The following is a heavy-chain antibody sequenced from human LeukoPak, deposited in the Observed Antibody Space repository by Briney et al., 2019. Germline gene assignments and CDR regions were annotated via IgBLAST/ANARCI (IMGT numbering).Heavy chain of an antibody. V-gene: IGHV3-7*01. J-gene: IGHJ4*02. Sequence: LPGGSLRLSCAASGFTFSSYWMSWVRQAPGKGLEWVANIKQDGSEKYYVDSVKGRFTISRDNAKNSLYLQMNSLRAEDTAVYYCARSGGMATVHFDYWGQGTLVTVSS. D-gene: IGHD5-24*01. CDR2: IKQDGSEK. CDR1: GFTFSSYW. CDR3: ARSGGMATVHFDY.